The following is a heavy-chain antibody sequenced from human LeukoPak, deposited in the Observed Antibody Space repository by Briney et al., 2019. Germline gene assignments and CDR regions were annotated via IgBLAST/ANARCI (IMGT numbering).Heavy chain of an antibody. J-gene: IGHJ3*02. CDR2: IYHSDIT. D-gene: IGHD5-24*01. Sequence: PSETLSLTRTVSGGSISSYYWSWIRQPPGKGLEWIGFIYHSDITNYNPSLKSRVTISLDTSKNQFSLKVSSVTAADTAVYYCARERWVQLDAFDIWGPGTMVTVSS. CDR1: GGSISSYY. V-gene: IGHV4-59*01. CDR3: ARERWVQLDAFDI.